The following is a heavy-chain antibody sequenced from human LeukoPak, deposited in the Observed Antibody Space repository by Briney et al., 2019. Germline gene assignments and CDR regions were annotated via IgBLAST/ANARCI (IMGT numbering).Heavy chain of an antibody. J-gene: IGHJ4*02. CDR2: IYYSGST. D-gene: IGHD3-22*01. V-gene: IGHV4-59*01. Sequence: SETLSLTCTVSGGSISSYYWSWTRQPPGKGLEWIGYIYYSGSTNYNPSLKSRVTISVDTSKNQFSLKLSSVTAADAAVYYCAAHSHYYDSSVIDYWGQGTLVTVSS. CDR3: AAHSHYYDSSVIDY. CDR1: GGSISSYY.